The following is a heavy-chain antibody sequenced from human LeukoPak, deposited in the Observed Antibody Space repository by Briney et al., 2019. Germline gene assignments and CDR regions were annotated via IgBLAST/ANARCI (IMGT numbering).Heavy chain of an antibody. CDR1: GGSFSAYY. CDR3: ARDDYNWFDP. J-gene: IGHJ5*02. Sequence: SETLSLTCAAYGGSFSAYYWTWIRQPPGKGLEWIGEINHSGSAKYNPSLKSRVTISADTSKNQFSLKLTSVTAADTAVYYCARDDYNWFDPWGQGTLVTVSS. D-gene: IGHD2-21*02. V-gene: IGHV4-34*01. CDR2: INHSGSA.